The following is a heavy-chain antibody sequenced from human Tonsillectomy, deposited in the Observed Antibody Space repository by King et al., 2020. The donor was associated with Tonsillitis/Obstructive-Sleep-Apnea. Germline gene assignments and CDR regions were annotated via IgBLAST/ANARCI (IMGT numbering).Heavy chain of an antibody. V-gene: IGHV5-10-1*01. D-gene: IGHD3-10*01. J-gene: IGHJ6*03. CDR1: GYSFTSYW. Sequence: VQLVESGAEVKKPGESLRISCKGSGYSFTSYWISWVRQMPGKGLEWMGRIDPSDSYTNYSPSFQGHVTISADKSISTAYLQWSSLKASDTAMYYCATRPGVAYYGSGSYSVPSYYYMDVWGEGTTVTVSS. CDR3: ATRPGVAYYGSGSYSVPSYYYMDV. CDR2: IDPSDSYT.